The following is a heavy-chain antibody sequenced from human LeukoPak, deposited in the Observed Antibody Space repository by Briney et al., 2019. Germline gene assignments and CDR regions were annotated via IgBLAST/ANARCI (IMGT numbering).Heavy chain of an antibody. CDR2: ISGSGGST. CDR3: AKDPPSPYYYDSSGYNDY. J-gene: IGHJ4*02. D-gene: IGHD3-22*01. Sequence: GGTLRLSCAASGFTFSSYGMSWVRQAPGKGLEWVSAISGSGGSTYYADSVKGRFTISRDNSKNTLYLQMNSLRAEDTAVYYCAKDPPSPYYYDSSGYNDYWGQGTLVTVSS. V-gene: IGHV3-23*01. CDR1: GFTFSSYG.